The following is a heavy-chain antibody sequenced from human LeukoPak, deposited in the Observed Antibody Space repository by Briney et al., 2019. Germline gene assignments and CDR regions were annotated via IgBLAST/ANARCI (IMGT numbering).Heavy chain of an antibody. CDR3: ARASTAHYYYYYMDV. V-gene: IGHV1-46*01. CDR2: ISPSGGST. D-gene: IGHD4-17*01. J-gene: IGHJ6*03. Sequence: ASVKVSCKAFGYTFTSNYMHWVRQAPGQGPEWMGVISPSGGSTTYAQKFQGRVTLTRDMSTSTDYLELSSLRSEDTAVYYCARASTAHYYYYYMDVWGKGTTVTVSS. CDR1: GYTFTSNY.